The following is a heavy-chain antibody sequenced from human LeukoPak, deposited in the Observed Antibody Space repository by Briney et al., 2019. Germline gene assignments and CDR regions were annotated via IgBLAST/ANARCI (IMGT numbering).Heavy chain of an antibody. D-gene: IGHD5-18*01. CDR1: GFTFSSYW. Sequence: GGSLRLSCAASGFTFSSYWMSWIRQAPGKGLEWVANIKQDGSEKCYVGSVKGRFTISRDNAKNSLYLQMNSLRVEDTAVYYCTKHTYGKPFDYWGQGTLVTVSS. CDR2: IKQDGSEK. V-gene: IGHV3-7*01. CDR3: TKHTYGKPFDY. J-gene: IGHJ4*02.